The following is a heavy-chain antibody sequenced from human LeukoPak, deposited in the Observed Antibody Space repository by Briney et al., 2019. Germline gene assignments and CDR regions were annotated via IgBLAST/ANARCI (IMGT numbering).Heavy chain of an antibody. V-gene: IGHV3-23*01. Sequence: PGGSLRLSCAASDFSFATYGMGWVRQAPGRGLEWVSSVSGGDPTTYYADSVKGRFTISRDNAKNSLFLQMNSLRAEDTAIYYCASHASAYCGGDCSLDYWGQGTLVTVSS. J-gene: IGHJ4*02. D-gene: IGHD2-21*02. CDR2: VSGGDPTT. CDR1: DFSFATYG. CDR3: ASHASAYCGGDCSLDY.